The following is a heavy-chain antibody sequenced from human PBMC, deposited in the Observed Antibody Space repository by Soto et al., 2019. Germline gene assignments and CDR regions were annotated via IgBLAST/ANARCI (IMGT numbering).Heavy chain of an antibody. Sequence: GGSLRLSCAASGFTFSSYAMSWVRQAPGKGLEWVSAISGSGGSTYYADSVKGRFTISRDNSKNTLYLQMNSLRAEDTAVYYCAKGDILTVEYYYYMDVWGKGTTVTVSS. J-gene: IGHJ6*03. CDR3: AKGDILTVEYYYYMDV. D-gene: IGHD3-9*01. CDR2: ISGSGGST. CDR1: GFTFSSYA. V-gene: IGHV3-23*01.